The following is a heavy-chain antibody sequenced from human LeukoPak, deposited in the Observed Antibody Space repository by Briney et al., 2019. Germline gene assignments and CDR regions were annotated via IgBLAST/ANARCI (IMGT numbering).Heavy chain of an antibody. CDR3: IRGVSGYYSYYAMDV. J-gene: IGHJ6*02. D-gene: IGHD1-26*01. V-gene: IGHV3-21*01. CDR1: GFTFRSYS. CDR2: INSDSNYI. Sequence: PGGSLRLSCAASGFTFRSYSMNWVRQAPGKGLEWVSSINSDSNYIYYADSVQGRFTISRDNAKNTLSLEMDSLRVEDTAVYYCIRGVSGYYSYYAMDVWGQGTTVIVSS.